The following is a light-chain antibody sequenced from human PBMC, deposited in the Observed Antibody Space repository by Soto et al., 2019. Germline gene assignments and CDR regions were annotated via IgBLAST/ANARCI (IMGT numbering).Light chain of an antibody. CDR3: NSYRSTDTVV. Sequence: QSALTQPASVSGSPGQSITISCTGTSNDVGGYNHVSWYQQHPGKAPKLIIYEVSYRPSGVSNRFSGSKSGNTASLTISGLQPEDEAEYYCNSYRSTDTVVFGGGTKLTVL. V-gene: IGLV2-14*01. J-gene: IGLJ2*01. CDR2: EVS. CDR1: SNDVGGYNH.